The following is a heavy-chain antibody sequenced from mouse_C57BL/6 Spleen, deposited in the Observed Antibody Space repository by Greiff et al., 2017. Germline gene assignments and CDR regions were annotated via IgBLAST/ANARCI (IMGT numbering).Heavy chain of an antibody. D-gene: IGHD3-1*01. CDR1: GYTFTSYW. J-gene: IGHJ4*01. CDR2: IHPNSGST. Sequence: QVQLQQPGAELVKPGASVKLSCKASGYTFTSYWMHWVKQRPGQGLEWIGMIHPNSGSTNYNEKFKSKATLTVDKSSSTAYMQLSSLTSEDSAVYDCARSSSTPSGAMDYWGQGTSVTVSS. CDR3: ARSSSTPSGAMDY. V-gene: IGHV1-64*01.